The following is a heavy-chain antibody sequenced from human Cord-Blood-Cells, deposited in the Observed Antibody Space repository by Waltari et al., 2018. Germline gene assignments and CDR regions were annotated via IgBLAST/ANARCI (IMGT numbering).Heavy chain of an antibody. J-gene: IGHJ4*02. CDR2: IYYSGST. V-gene: IGHV4-39*01. D-gene: IGHD7-27*01. CDR1: GGSISSSSYY. CDR3: ARPTTGDDFKFDY. Sequence: QLQLQESGPGLVKPSETLSLTCTVSGGSISSSSYYWGWIRQPPGKGLEWIGGIYYSGSTYYNPSLKSRVTISVDTSKNQFSLKLSSVTAADTAVYYCARPTTGDDFKFDYWGQGTLVTVSS.